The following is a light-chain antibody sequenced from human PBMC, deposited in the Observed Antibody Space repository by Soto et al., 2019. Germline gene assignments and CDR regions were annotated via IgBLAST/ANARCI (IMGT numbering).Light chain of an antibody. CDR1: QSVSSSY. J-gene: IGKJ1*01. Sequence: EIVLTQSPGTLSLSPGERATLSCRASQSVSSSYLAWYQQKPGQAPRLLIYGASSRATGIPDRFSGSGSGTDFTLTISRLEPEDFAVYYCQQYGSSCTFGQGTKVDI. CDR2: GAS. V-gene: IGKV3-20*01. CDR3: QQYGSSCT.